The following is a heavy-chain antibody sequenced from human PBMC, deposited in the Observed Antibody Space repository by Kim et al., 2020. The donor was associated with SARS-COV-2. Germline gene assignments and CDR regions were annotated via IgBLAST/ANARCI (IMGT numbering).Heavy chain of an antibody. CDR1: GGSFSGYY. D-gene: IGHD3-3*01. Sequence: SETLSLTCAVYGGSFSGYYWSWIRQPPGKGLEWIGEINHSGSTNYNPSLKSRVTISVDTSKNQFSLKLSSVTAADTAVYYCARGSSKRFLAFDYWGQGTLVTVSS. J-gene: IGHJ4*02. CDR2: INHSGST. V-gene: IGHV4-34*01. CDR3: ARGSSKRFLAFDY.